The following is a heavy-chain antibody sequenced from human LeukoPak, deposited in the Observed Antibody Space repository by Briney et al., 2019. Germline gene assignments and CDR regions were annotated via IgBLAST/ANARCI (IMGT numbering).Heavy chain of an antibody. V-gene: IGHV4-39*01. CDR3: ARRSEFDNTHYHYFDY. CDR1: GGSIDSRSYY. D-gene: IGHD2-15*01. Sequence: SETLSLTCTVSGGSIDSRSYYWDWIRQAPGMGLEWIRTIYHSGSTEYNPSLKSRVAIFVDTSKNQFSLILHSVAAADTAVYYCARRSEFDNTHYHYFDYWGQGALVTVSS. J-gene: IGHJ4*02. CDR2: IYHSGST.